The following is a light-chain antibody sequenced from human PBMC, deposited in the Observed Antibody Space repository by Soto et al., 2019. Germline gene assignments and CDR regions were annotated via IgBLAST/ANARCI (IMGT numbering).Light chain of an antibody. J-gene: IGLJ2*01. CDR3: SSYTSRNLVL. CDR1: SRDVGGYNF. V-gene: IGLV2-14*01. CDR2: EVS. Sequence: QSVLTQPASVSGSPGQSITISCTGTSRDVGGYNFVAWYQQHPGRAPKLIIYEVSNRPSGISSRFSGSKSGNTASLTISGLQAEDDADYYCSSYTSRNLVLFGGGTKLTVL.